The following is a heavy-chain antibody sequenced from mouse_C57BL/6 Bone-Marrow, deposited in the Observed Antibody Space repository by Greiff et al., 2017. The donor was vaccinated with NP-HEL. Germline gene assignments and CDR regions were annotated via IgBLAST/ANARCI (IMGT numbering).Heavy chain of an antibody. CDR2: IHPNSGST. CDR3: ARSGFSYYYGSSYEFAY. Sequence: QVQLQQPGAELVKPGASVKLSCKASGYTFTSYWMHWVKQRPGQGLEWIGMIHPNSGSTNYNEKFKSKATLTVDKSSSTAYMQLSSLTSEDSAVYYCARSGFSYYYGSSYEFAYWGQGTLVTVSA. J-gene: IGHJ3*01. D-gene: IGHD1-1*01. V-gene: IGHV1-64*01. CDR1: GYTFTSYW.